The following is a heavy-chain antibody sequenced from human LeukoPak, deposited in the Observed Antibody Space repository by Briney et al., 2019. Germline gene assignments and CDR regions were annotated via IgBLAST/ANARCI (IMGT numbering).Heavy chain of an antibody. CDR3: ASNSARGPFDY. J-gene: IGHJ4*02. D-gene: IGHD4-23*01. Sequence: GASVKVSCKASGYTFTSYGISWVRQAPGQGLEWMGWMNPNSGNTGYAQKFQGRVTMTRNTSISTAYMELSSLRSEDTAVYYCASNSARGPFDYWGQGTLVTVSS. V-gene: IGHV1-8*02. CDR1: GYTFTSYG. CDR2: MNPNSGNT.